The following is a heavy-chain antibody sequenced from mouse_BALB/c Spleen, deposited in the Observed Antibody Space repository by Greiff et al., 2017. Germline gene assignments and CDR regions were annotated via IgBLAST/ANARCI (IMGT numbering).Heavy chain of an antibody. CDR1: GFTFSSYA. J-gene: IGHJ1*01. V-gene: IGHV5-6-5*01. Sequence: EVHLVESGGGLVKPGGSLKLSCAASGFTFSSYAMSWVRQTPEKRLEWVASISSGGSTYYPDSVKGRFTISRDNARNILYLQMSSLRSEDTAMYYCARFLHYYGSSWYFDVWGAGTTVTVSS. CDR3: ARFLHYYGSSWYFDV. D-gene: IGHD1-1*01. CDR2: ISSGGST.